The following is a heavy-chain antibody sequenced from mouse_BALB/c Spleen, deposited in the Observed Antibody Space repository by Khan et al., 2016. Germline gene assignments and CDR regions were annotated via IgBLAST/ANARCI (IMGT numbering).Heavy chain of an antibody. CDR3: GRSGDYGGFPY. D-gene: IGHD2-4*01. Sequence: EVQLQESGPELVKPGASVKISCKASGYSFTGYFMNWVKQSHGKSLEWIGRINSYIGDTVYNQNFKGKATLTVDKSSSTAHMELLSLTSEDDGACYCGRSGDYGGFPYWGQGTLVTVSA. V-gene: IGHV1-37*01. J-gene: IGHJ3*01. CDR2: INSYIGDT. CDR1: GYSFTGYF.